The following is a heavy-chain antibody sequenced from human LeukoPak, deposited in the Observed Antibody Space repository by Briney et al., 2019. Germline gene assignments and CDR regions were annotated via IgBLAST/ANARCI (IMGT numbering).Heavy chain of an antibody. CDR1: SGSISSYY. V-gene: IGHV4-59*12. D-gene: IGHD4-11*01. Sequence: SETLSLTCTVSSGSISSYYWSWIRQPPGKGLEWIGYIYYSGSTNYNPSLKSRVTISLDTSKNQFPLTLNYVTAADTAIYCARDYSNSWFDSWGPGALVTVSS. CDR3: ARDYSNSWFDS. J-gene: IGHJ5*01. CDR2: IYYSGST.